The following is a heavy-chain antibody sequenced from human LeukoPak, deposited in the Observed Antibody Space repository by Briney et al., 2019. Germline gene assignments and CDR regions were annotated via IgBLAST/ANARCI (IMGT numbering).Heavy chain of an antibody. CDR1: GFTFSSYA. CDR3: AKDGGYCSSTSCPNYYYYGMDV. Sequence: GGSLRLSCAASGFTFSSYAMSWVRQAPGKGLEWVSAISGSGGSTYYADSVKGRFTISRDNSKNTLYLQMNSLGAEDTAVHYCAKDGGYCSSTSCPNYYYYGMDVWGQGTTVTVSS. J-gene: IGHJ6*02. CDR2: ISGSGGST. V-gene: IGHV3-23*01. D-gene: IGHD2-2*03.